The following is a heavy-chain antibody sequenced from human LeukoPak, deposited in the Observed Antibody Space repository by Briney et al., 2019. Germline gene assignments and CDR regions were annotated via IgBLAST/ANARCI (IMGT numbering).Heavy chain of an antibody. CDR1: GFSFSSFS. CDR2: ISGGSSFT. Sequence: GGSLRLSCAASGFSFSSFSMNWVRQAPGKGLEWVSYISGGSSFTYYVDSVKGRFTISRDNAKNSLYLQMNSLRAEDTAVYYCARSYMIADAFDIWGQGTMVTVSS. J-gene: IGHJ3*02. D-gene: IGHD3-22*01. V-gene: IGHV3-21*01. CDR3: ARSYMIADAFDI.